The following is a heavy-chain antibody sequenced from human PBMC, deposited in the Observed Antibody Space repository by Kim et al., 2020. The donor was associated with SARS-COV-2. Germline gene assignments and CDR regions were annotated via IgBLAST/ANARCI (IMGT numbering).Heavy chain of an antibody. CDR3: ARSWEEPYYYYYYGMDV. Sequence: ASVKVSCKASGYTFTGYYMHWVRQAPGQGLEWMGRINPNSGGTNYAQKFQGRVTMTRDTSISTAYMELSRLRSDDTAVYYCARSWEEPYYYYYYGMDVWGQGTTVTISS. CDR1: GYTFTGYY. CDR2: INPNSGGT. V-gene: IGHV1-2*06. J-gene: IGHJ6*02. D-gene: IGHD1-26*01.